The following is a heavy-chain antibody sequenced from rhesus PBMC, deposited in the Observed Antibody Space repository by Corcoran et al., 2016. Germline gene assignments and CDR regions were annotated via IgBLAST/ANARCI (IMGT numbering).Heavy chain of an antibody. D-gene: IGHD3-16*01. CDR3: ASVPDSGSYYYFDY. V-gene: IGHV4S14*01. CDR2: IYGSGGSN. J-gene: IGHJ4*01. CDR1: GFSFSDYY. Sequence: VQLVESGGGLAKPGGSLRLSCAASGFSFSDYYMYWVRQAPGKGLEWIGSIYGSGGSNYLYPSLKSRVTLSVDTSKNQFSLKLSSVTAADTAVYYCASVPDSGSYYYFDYWGQGVLVTVSS.